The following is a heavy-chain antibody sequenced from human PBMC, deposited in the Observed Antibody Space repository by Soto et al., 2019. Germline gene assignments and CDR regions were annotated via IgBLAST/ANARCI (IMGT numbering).Heavy chain of an antibody. J-gene: IGHJ3*02. CDR3: GRALILTGYYIHDAFDI. CDR1: GGSISSYY. V-gene: IGHV4-59*01. Sequence: SETLSLTCTVSGGSISSYYWSWIRQPPGKGLEWIGYIYYSGSTNYNPSLKSRVTISVDTSKNQFSLKLSSVTAVDTAVYYCGRALILTGYYIHDAFDIWGQGTMVTVSS. D-gene: IGHD3-9*01. CDR2: IYYSGST.